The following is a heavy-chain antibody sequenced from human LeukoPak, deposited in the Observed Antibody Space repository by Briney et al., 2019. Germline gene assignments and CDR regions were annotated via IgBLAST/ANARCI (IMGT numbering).Heavy chain of an antibody. D-gene: IGHD4-17*01. CDR1: VYTGTNCG. CDR3: ARMRLTVTTNDAFDI. CDR2: MNPNSGNT. Sequence: GSSVTLSFKCAVYTGTNCGYNWGRLPPPPGHEWMGWMNPNSGNTGYAQKFQGRVTMTRNTSISTAYMELSSLRSEDTAVYYCARMRLTVTTNDAFDIWGQGTMVTVSS. J-gene: IGHJ3*02. V-gene: IGHV1-8*01.